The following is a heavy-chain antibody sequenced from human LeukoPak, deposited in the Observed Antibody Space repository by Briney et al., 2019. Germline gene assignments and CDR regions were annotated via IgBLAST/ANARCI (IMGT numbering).Heavy chain of an antibody. Sequence: GGSLRLSCAASGFTFSNAWMSWVRQAPGKGLEWVGRIKSKTDGGTTDYAAPVKGRFTISRDDSKTTLYLQMNSLRAEDTAVYYCAREAGYCSGGSCYSSNWFDPWGQGTLVTVSS. CDR2: IKSKTDGGTT. D-gene: IGHD2-15*01. CDR3: AREAGYCSGGSCYSSNWFDP. V-gene: IGHV3-15*01. CDR1: GFTFSNAW. J-gene: IGHJ5*02.